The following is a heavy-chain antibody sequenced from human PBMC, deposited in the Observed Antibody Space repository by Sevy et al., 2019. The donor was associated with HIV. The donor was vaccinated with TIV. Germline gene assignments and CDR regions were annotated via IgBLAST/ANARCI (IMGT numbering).Heavy chain of an antibody. V-gene: IGHV3-21*01. CDR1: GFTFSSYS. D-gene: IGHD3-3*01. Sequence: GGSLRLSCAASGFTFSSYSMNWVRQAPGKGLEWVSSISSSSSYIYYADSVKGRFTISRDNAKNSLYLQMNSLRAEDTAVYYCERDITFRSGYLWNFDYWGQGTLVTVSS. CDR3: ERDITFRSGYLWNFDY. J-gene: IGHJ4*02. CDR2: ISSSSSYI.